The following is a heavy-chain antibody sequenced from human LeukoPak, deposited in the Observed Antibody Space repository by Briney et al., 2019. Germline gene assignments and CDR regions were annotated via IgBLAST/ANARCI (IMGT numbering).Heavy chain of an antibody. J-gene: IGHJ2*01. CDR3: ARRVYYDTSGYHPTAGYFDL. CDR2: VYASGIT. D-gene: IGHD3-22*01. V-gene: IGHV4-4*08. Sequence: PSETLSLTCTVSGGSIFNYYWHWIRQSPGKGLEWVGYVYASGITAYNPSLRSRGSMSIDTSRSQFSLRLTSVTAADTATYYCARRVYYDTSGYHPTAGYFDLWGRGTLVSVSS. CDR1: GGSIFNYY.